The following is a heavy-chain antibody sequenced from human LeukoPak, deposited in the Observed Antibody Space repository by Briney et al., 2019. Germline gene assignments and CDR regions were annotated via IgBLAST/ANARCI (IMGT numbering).Heavy chain of an antibody. CDR1: GFTFNSYG. J-gene: IGHJ6*03. V-gene: IGHV3-30*02. CDR3: AKGSYYCSSSSCPQYYYDMDV. CDR2: IRYDGSDK. Sequence: GGSLRLSCAASGFTFNSYGMHWVRQAPDKGLEWAAFIRYDGSDKYYADSVKGRLTISRDNSKNTLYLQMSSLRAEDTAVYYCAKGSYYCSSSSCPQYYYDMDVWGKGTTVTVSS. D-gene: IGHD2-2*01.